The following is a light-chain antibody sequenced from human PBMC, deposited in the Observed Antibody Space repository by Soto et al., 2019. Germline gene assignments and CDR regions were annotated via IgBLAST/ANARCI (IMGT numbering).Light chain of an antibody. CDR3: QQYGSSPRT. Sequence: EIVLTQSPGSLSLSAGERATLSCRASQSISSNSLAWYQQKPGQAPRLLIFGASSRAPGIPDRFSGSGSGTDFTLTISRLEPEDFAVFYCQQYGSSPRTFGQGTKLEIK. CDR2: GAS. J-gene: IGKJ2*01. CDR1: QSISSNS. V-gene: IGKV3-20*01.